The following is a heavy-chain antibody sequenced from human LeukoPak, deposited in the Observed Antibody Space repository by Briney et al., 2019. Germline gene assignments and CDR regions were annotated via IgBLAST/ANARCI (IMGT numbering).Heavy chain of an antibody. Sequence: ASVKVSCKASGYTFISYGISWVRQAPGQGLEWMGWINPNSGGTNYAQKFQGRVTMTRDTSISTAYMELSRLRSDDTAVYYCARDPGDYGGNRFDYWGQGTLVTISS. D-gene: IGHD4-23*01. CDR2: INPNSGGT. J-gene: IGHJ4*02. CDR1: GYTFISYG. CDR3: ARDPGDYGGNRFDY. V-gene: IGHV1-2*02.